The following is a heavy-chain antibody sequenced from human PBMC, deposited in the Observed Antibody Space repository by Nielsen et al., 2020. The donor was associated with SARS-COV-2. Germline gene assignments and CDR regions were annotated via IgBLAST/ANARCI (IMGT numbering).Heavy chain of an antibody. CDR2: IIPIFGTA. CDR3: ARDNSGSYYSPYFDY. J-gene: IGHJ4*02. D-gene: IGHD1-26*01. V-gene: IGHV1-69*05. CDR1: GGTFSSYA. Sequence: SVKVSCKASGGTFSSYAISWVRQAPGQGLEWMGGIIPIFGTANYAQKLQGRVTMTTDTSTSTAYMELRSLRSDDTAVYYCARDNSGSYYSPYFDYWGQGTLVTVSS.